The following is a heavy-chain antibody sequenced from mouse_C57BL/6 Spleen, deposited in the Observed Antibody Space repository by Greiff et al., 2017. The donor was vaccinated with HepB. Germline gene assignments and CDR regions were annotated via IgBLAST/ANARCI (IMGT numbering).Heavy chain of an antibody. CDR1: GYTFTSYW. J-gene: IGHJ3*01. CDR3: APYYDYDVGFAY. Sequence: VKLQQPGAELVKPGASVKVSCKASGYTFTSYWMHWVKQRPGQGLEWIGRIHPSDSDTNYNQKFKGKATLTVDKSSSTAYMQLSSLTSEDSAVYYCAPYYDYDVGFAYWGQGTLVTVSA. D-gene: IGHD2-4*01. V-gene: IGHV1-74*01. CDR2: IHPSDSDT.